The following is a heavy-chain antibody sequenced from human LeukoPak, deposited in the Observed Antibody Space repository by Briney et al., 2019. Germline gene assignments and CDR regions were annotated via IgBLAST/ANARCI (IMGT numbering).Heavy chain of an antibody. CDR3: ARRVPSQVITDYFDY. V-gene: IGHV3-48*04. CDR1: GFTFSSYS. CDR2: ISSSSSTI. D-gene: IGHD3-16*01. J-gene: IGHJ4*02. Sequence: PGGSLRLSCAASGFTFSSYSMNWVRQAPGKGLEWVSYISSSSSTIYYADSVKGRFTISRDNAKNSLFLQMNSLRVEDTAVYYCARRVPSQVITDYFDYWGQGTLVTVSS.